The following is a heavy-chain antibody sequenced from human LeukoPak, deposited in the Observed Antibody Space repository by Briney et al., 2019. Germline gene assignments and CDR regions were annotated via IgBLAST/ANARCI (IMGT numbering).Heavy chain of an antibody. J-gene: IGHJ1*01. CDR3: AGDHAVARGN. Sequence: GGSLRLSCAVSGFTFSDTYMTWIRQAPGKGLESLSYISPSGTDISYADSVKGRFTISRDNAKNSLYLQMSSLRAEDTAVYYCAGDHAVARGNWGQGTLVTVSS. CDR2: ISPSGTDI. CDR1: GFTFSDTY. V-gene: IGHV3-11*04. D-gene: IGHD6-19*01.